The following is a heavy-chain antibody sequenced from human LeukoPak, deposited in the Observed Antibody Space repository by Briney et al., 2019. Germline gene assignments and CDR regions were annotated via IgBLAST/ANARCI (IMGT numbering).Heavy chain of an antibody. CDR3: ARVMDHGYSDY. CDR1: GGSISSYY. Sequence: SETLSLTCTVSGGSISSYYWSWIRQPAGKGLEWIGRIYTSGSTNYNPSLKSRVTISVDTSQNHFSLKLSSVTAADTAVYYCARVMDHGYSDYWGQGTLVTVSS. V-gene: IGHV4-4*07. CDR2: IYTSGST. D-gene: IGHD3-22*01. J-gene: IGHJ4*02.